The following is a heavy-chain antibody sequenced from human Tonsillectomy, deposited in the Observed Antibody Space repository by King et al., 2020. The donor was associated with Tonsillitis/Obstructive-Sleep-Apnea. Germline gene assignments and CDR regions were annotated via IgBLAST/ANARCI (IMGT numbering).Heavy chain of an antibody. CDR1: GFTLSDYA. Sequence: VQLVESGGGVVQPGRSLRLSCAASGFTLSDYAMHWVRQAPGKGLQWVAVMSYDGSTKYYADSVKGRFTIASEKSKNTLDLQMNSLRGEDTAVYYCAKSRGSSSGFDFFFDYWGQGTLVTVSS. D-gene: IGHD6-6*01. CDR2: MSYDGSTK. J-gene: IGHJ4*02. CDR3: AKSRGSSSGFDFFFDY. V-gene: IGHV3-30*04.